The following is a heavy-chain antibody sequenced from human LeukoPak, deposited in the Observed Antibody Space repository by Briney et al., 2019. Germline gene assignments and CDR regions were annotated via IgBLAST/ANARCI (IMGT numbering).Heavy chain of an antibody. Sequence: GGSLRLSCAASGFTFSSYAMSWVRQAPGKGLERVSTISGSGGYTYYADSVKGRFTISRDISKNTLYLHMNGLRAEDTAIYYCARIGRITIFGVVPRRTYYFDYWGQGTLVTVSS. J-gene: IGHJ4*02. D-gene: IGHD3-3*01. CDR1: GFTFSSYA. CDR3: ARIGRITIFGVVPRRTYYFDY. V-gene: IGHV3-23*01. CDR2: ISGSGGYT.